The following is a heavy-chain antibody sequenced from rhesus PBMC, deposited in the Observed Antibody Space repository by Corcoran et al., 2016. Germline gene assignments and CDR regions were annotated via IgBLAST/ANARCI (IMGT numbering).Heavy chain of an antibody. CDR3: ASGRRYSGYSYYFDY. D-gene: IGHD5-24*01. J-gene: IGHJ4*01. CDR2: ISVDGSRT. Sequence: EVQLAESGGGLVQPGGSLRLSCAASGFTFSSYWMYWVSQGPGKGLEWVSRISVDGSRTSYADSVKGRFTISRENANNSLYLQMNSLRAEDTAVYYCASGRRYSGYSYYFDYWGQGVLVTVSS. CDR1: GFTFSSYW. V-gene: IGHV3-119*01.